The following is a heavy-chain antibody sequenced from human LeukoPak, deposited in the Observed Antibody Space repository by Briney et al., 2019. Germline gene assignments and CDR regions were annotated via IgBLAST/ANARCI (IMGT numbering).Heavy chain of an antibody. CDR2: IYNSGST. Sequence: PSETLSLTCTVSGGSISSSIYYWGWIRQPPGEGLEWIGNIYNSGSTYYNPSLKSRVTISVDSSKNQFSLKLSSVTAADTAVYYCARAHYVWGSYRLSWNWFDPWGQGTLVTVSS. CDR1: GGSISSSIYY. V-gene: IGHV4-39*01. J-gene: IGHJ5*02. D-gene: IGHD3-16*02. CDR3: ARAHYVWGSYRLSWNWFDP.